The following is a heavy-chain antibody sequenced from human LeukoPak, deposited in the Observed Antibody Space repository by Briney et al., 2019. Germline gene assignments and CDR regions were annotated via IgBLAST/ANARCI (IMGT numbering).Heavy chain of an antibody. V-gene: IGHV3-30*18. CDR3: ANLAGVGSTSTEGSAFDI. J-gene: IGHJ3*02. CDR1: GFTFSSYG. Sequence: GGSLRLSCAASGFTFSSYGMHWVRQAPGKGLEWVAVISYDGSNKYYADSVKGRFTISRDNSKNTLYLQMNSLRAEDTAVYYCANLAGVGSTSTEGSAFDIWGQGTMVTVSS. D-gene: IGHD2-2*01. CDR2: ISYDGSNK.